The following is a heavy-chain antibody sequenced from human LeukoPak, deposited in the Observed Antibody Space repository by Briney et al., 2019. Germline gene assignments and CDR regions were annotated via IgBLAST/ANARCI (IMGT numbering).Heavy chain of an antibody. J-gene: IGHJ5*02. D-gene: IGHD5-18*01. CDR1: GGSISSYY. CDR2: IYYSGST. Sequence: PSETLSLTCTVSGGSISSYYWSWIRQPPGKGLEWIGYIYYSGSTNYNPSLKSRVTISVDTSKNQFSLKLSSVTAADTAVYYCARDRGDTAMVAWFDPWGQGTLVTVSS. V-gene: IGHV4-59*01. CDR3: ARDRGDTAMVAWFDP.